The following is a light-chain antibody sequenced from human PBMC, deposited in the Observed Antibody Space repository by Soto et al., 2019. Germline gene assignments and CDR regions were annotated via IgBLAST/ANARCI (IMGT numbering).Light chain of an antibody. CDR3: QQYGGSPRT. V-gene: IGKV3-15*01. Sequence: EIVMTQSPATLSVSPGERATLSCRASQSVSSNVAWYQQIPGQTPRLLIYGASTRATGIPVRFSGSGSGTDFTLTISRLEPEDFAVYYCQQYGGSPRTFGQGTKVDIK. CDR2: GAS. J-gene: IGKJ1*01. CDR1: QSVSSN.